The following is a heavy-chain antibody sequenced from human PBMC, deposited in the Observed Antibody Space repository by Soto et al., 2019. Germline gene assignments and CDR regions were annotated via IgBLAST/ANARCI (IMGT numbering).Heavy chain of an antibody. CDR1: GFTFSSYS. CDR3: AKDGAAAGSFDY. Sequence: PGGSLRLSCAASGFTFSSYSMSWVRQAPGKGLGWVSAISGSGGSTYYADSVKGRFTISRDNSKNTLYLQMNSLRAEDTAVYYCAKDGAAAGSFDYWGQGTLVTVSS. V-gene: IGHV3-23*01. CDR2: ISGSGGST. J-gene: IGHJ4*02. D-gene: IGHD6-13*01.